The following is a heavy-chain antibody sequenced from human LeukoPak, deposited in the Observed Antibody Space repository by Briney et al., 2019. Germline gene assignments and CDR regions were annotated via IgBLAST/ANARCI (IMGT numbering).Heavy chain of an antibody. V-gene: IGHV1-46*01. CDR3: ARVQSNYYGSGDKKFDY. CDR1: GYTFTSYY. D-gene: IGHD3-10*01. J-gene: IGHJ4*02. Sequence: GASVKVSCKASGYTFTSYYMHWVRQAPGQGLEWMGLINPTGGSTGYAQKFQGRVTMTTDTSTSTAYMELRSLRSDDTAVYYCARVQSNYYGSGDKKFDYWGQGTLVTVSS. CDR2: INPTGGST.